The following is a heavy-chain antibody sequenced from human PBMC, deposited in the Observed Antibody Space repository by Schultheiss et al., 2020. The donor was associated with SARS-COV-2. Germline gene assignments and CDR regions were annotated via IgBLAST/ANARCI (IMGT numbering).Heavy chain of an antibody. CDR1: GFTFNTYD. D-gene: IGHD4-17*01. CDR2: ISGSGGST. J-gene: IGHJ4*02. Sequence: GGSLRLSCAASGFTFNTYDIQGVRQTTGKGLEWVSAISGSGGSTYYADSVKGRFTISRDNSKNTLYLQMNSLRAEDTAVYYCARDLTSPVTTAIWGQGTLVTVSS. V-gene: IGHV3-23*01. CDR3: ARDLTSPVTTAI.